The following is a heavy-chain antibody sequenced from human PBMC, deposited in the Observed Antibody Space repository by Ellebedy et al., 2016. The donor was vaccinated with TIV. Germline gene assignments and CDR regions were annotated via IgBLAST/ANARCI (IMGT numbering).Heavy chain of an antibody. CDR1: GYSFTTYW. Sequence: GGSLRLSCKGSGYSFTTYWIGWVRQMPGKGLEWMGIIYPGDSDTRYSPSFQGQVTISADKSISTAYLQWSSLKASDTAMYYCARLTYYDSSRRVFDSWGQGTLVTVSS. V-gene: IGHV5-51*01. J-gene: IGHJ4*02. CDR3: ARLTYYDSSRRVFDS. D-gene: IGHD3-22*01. CDR2: IYPGDSDT.